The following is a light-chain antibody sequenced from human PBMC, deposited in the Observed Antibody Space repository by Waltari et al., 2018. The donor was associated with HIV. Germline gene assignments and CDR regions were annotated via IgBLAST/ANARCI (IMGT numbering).Light chain of an antibody. J-gene: IGKJ2*01. CDR2: GAS. CDR1: QSGSNNY. Sequence: IVLTQSPGTLSLSPGERVTLSCRASQSGSNNYLAWYKHNPGQAPRLLIDGASSRASGIPDRFSGSGSGTDFTLTISRLEHEAFSLYYCQQYGASVTFGQGTKLAI. V-gene: IGKV3-20*01. CDR3: QQYGASVT.